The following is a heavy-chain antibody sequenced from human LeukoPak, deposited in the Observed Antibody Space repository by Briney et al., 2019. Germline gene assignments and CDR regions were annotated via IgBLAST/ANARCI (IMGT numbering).Heavy chain of an antibody. CDR2: IYHSGST. CDR1: GYSISSGYY. V-gene: IGHV4-38-2*01. J-gene: IGHJ4*02. Sequence: PSETLSLXCAVSGYSISSGYYWGWIRQPPGKGLEWIGSIYHSGSTYYNPSLKSRVTISVDTSKNQFSLKLSSVTAADTAVYYCARQGYCSSTSCYKGGGSYFDYWGQGTLVTVSS. D-gene: IGHD2-2*02. CDR3: ARQGYCSSTSCYKGGGSYFDY.